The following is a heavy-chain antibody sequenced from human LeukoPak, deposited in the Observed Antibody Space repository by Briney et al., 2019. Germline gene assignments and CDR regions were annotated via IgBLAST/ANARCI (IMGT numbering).Heavy chain of an antibody. V-gene: IGHV4-34*01. CDR3: ASLEYPADY. CDR1: GGSFSGYY. Sequence: SETLSLTCAVYGGSFSGYYWSWIRQPPGKGLEWIGEINHSGSTNYNPSLKSRVTISVDTSKNQFSLKLSSVTAADTAVYYCASLEYPADYWGQGTLVTVSS. CDR2: INHSGST. J-gene: IGHJ4*02. D-gene: IGHD2/OR15-2a*01.